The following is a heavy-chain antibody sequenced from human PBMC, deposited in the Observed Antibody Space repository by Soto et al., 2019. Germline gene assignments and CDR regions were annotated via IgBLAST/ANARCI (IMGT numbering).Heavy chain of an antibody. CDR3: ARDVTAFAFDI. J-gene: IGHJ3*02. CDR1: EFTFSNFG. Sequence: GGSLRLSCAASEFTFSNFGMHWVRQAPGKGLEWVSSISSGRSDKYYADSVKGRFTISRDNAKNSLYLQMNSLRAEDTAVYYCARDVTAFAFDIWGQGTMVTVSS. CDR2: ISSGRSDK. D-gene: IGHD5-18*01. V-gene: IGHV3-21*01.